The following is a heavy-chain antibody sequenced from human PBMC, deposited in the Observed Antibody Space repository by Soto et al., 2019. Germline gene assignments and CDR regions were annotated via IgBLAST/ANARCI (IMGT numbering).Heavy chain of an antibody. CDR3: AIAPFPCFDY. Sequence: QVQLVQSGAEVKKPGASVKVSCKASGYTFTSYAMHWVRQAPGQRLEWMGWINAGNGNTNYSQKFQGRVTITRDTPASTAYMELSSLISEDTAVYDCAIAPFPCFDYWGQGTLVTVSS. V-gene: IGHV1-3*01. J-gene: IGHJ4*02. CDR1: GYTFTSYA. CDR2: INAGNGNT.